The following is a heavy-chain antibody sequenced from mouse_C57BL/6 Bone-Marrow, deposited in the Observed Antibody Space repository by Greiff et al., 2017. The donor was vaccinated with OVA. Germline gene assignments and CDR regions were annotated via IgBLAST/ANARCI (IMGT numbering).Heavy chain of an antibody. CDR3: GSPDGYYAAWFAY. Sequence: EVKLMESGPVLVKPGASVKMSCKASGYTFTDYYMNWVKQSHGKSLEWIGVINPYNGGTSYNQKFKGKATLTVDKSSSTAYMELNSLTSEDSAVYYCGSPDGYYAAWFAYWGQGTLVTVSA. CDR1: GYTFTDYY. D-gene: IGHD2-3*01. V-gene: IGHV1-19*01. CDR2: INPYNGGT. J-gene: IGHJ3*01.